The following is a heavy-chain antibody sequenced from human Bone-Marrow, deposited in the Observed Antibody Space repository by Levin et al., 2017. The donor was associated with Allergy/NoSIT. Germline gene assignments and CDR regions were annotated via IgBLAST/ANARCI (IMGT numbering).Heavy chain of an antibody. CDR1: GGSISSGGYS. CDR2: IYHSGST. D-gene: IGHD1-26*01. V-gene: IGHV4-30-2*01. Sequence: PSETLSLTCAVSGGSISSGGYSWSWIRQPPGKGLEWIGYIYHSGSTYYNPSLKSRVTISVDRSKNQFSLKLSSVTAADTAVYYCARASVGNAFDIWGQGTMVTVSS. J-gene: IGHJ3*02. CDR3: ARASVGNAFDI.